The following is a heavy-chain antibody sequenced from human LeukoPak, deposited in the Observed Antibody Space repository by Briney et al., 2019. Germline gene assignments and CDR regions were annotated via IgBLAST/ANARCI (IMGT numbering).Heavy chain of an antibody. CDR2: IKQDGSEK. CDR1: GFTFSSYW. D-gene: IGHD3-3*01. J-gene: IGHJ6*03. Sequence: GGSLRLSCAASGFTFSSYWMSWVRQAPGKGLEWVANIKQDGSEKYYVDSVKGRFTISRDNAKNPLYLQMNSLRAEDTAVYYCASFVLEWLFDYYMDVWGKGTTVTVSS. V-gene: IGHV3-7*01. CDR3: ASFVLEWLFDYYMDV.